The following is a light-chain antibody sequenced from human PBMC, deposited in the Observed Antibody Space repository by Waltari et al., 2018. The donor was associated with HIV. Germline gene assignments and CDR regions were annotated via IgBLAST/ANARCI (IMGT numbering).Light chain of an antibody. CDR2: GAS. V-gene: IGKV3-20*01. CDR1: QSVRSAS. J-gene: IGKJ4*01. Sequence: EIVLTQSPGTLSLSPGVRATLSCRASQSVRSASLAWYQQKPGQAPRLLIYGASSRAPGIPDRFSGSGAVTDFILTISRLEPEDCAVYYCQQYAASPLTFGGGTKVEIK. CDR3: QQYAASPLT.